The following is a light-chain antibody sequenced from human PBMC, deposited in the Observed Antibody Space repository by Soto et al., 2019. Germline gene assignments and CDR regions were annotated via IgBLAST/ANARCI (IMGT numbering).Light chain of an antibody. CDR2: DNS. CDR1: SSNIPYQF. Sequence: QSVLAQSPSVSAAPGQRVTISCSGSSSNIPYQFVSWYKQFPGMAPTLLIYDNSRRPSGVPDRFSATKSGPSATLDIAGLQTADEAVYYCASCDSDLDGFVFGPGTKLTVL. V-gene: IGLV1-51*01. CDR3: ASCDSDLDGFV. J-gene: IGLJ1*01.